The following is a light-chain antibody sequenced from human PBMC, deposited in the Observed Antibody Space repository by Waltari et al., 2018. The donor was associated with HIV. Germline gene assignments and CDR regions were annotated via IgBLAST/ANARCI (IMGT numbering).Light chain of an antibody. Sequence: QSVLTQPPSVSAAPGQKVTISCSGSSSNTGNNYVSWYQQLPGTAPKLLIYDNNQRPSGIPDQYSGSKSGTSATLGITGLQTGDEADYYCGTWDSSLSARVFGGGTKVTVL. J-gene: IGLJ3*02. V-gene: IGLV1-51*01. CDR2: DNN. CDR1: SSNTGNNY. CDR3: GTWDSSLSARV.